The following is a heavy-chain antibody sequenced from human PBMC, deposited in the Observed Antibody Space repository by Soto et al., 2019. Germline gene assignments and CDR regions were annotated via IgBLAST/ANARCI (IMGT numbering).Heavy chain of an antibody. CDR1: GGSFSVYY. CDR2: INHSGST. V-gene: IGHV4-34*01. D-gene: IGHD3-9*01. J-gene: IGHJ4*02. CDR3: ARDGSSGLLYFDWLSYFDY. Sequence: TSETLSLTCAVYGGSFSVYYWSWIRQPPGKGLEWIGEINHSGSTNYNPSLKSRVTISVDTSKNQFSLKLSSVTAADTAVYYCARDGSSGLLYFDWLSYFDYWGQGTLVTVSS.